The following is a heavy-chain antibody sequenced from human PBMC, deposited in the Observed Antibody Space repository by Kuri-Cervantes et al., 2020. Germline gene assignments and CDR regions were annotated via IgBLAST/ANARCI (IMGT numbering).Heavy chain of an antibody. D-gene: IGHD3-22*01. CDR2: MSPNSANT. V-gene: IGHV1-8*02. CDR3: ARDYYDTSGYYYGRHFDP. CDR1: GYTFTSYD. Sequence: ASVKVSCKASGYTFTSYDINWVRQATGQGLEWMGWMSPNSANTGYAQKFQGRVTMTRNTSVSTAYMELSSLRSEDTAVYYCARDYYDTSGYYYGRHFDPWGQGTLVTVSS. J-gene: IGHJ5*02.